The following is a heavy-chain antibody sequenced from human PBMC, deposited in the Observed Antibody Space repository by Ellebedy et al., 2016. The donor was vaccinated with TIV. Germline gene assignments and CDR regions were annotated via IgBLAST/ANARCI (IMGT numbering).Heavy chain of an antibody. V-gene: IGHV4-39*01. J-gene: IGHJ4*02. CDR1: GGSISSSSYY. CDR3: ARRSSGYYLPFDY. Sequence: MPGGSLRLSCTVSGGSISSSSYYWGWIRQPPGKGLEWIGSIYYSGSTYYNPSLKSRVTISVDTSKNQFSLKLSSVTAADTAVYYCARRSSGYYLPFDYWGQGTLVTVSS. CDR2: IYYSGST. D-gene: IGHD3-22*01.